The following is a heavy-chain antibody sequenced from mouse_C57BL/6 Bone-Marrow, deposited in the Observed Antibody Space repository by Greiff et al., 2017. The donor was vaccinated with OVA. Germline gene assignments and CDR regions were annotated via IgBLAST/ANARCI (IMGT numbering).Heavy chain of an antibody. CDR3: ARPFFYDYDSYFDY. CDR2: ISSGSSTI. V-gene: IGHV5-17*01. D-gene: IGHD2-4*01. J-gene: IGHJ2*01. CDR1: GFTFSDYG. Sequence: EVKLVESGGGLVKPGGSLKLSCAASGFTFSDYGMHWVRQAPEKGLELVAYISSGSSTIYYADTVKGRFTISRDNAKNTLFLQMTSLRSEDTAMYYCARPFFYDYDSYFDYWGQGTTLTVSS.